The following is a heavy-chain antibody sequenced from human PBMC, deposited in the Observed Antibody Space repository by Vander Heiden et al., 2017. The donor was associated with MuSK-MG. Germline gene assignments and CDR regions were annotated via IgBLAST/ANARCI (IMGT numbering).Heavy chain of an antibody. Sequence: EVQLLESGGGLVQPGGSLRLSCAASGFSVNTYSMAWVRQAPGKGLGWISALTNSGDETFSPDSVKARFTISRDNSRNTLYLQMSSLRVEDTAVYYCAKDARRTNGWYYFDSWGQGALVTVSS. D-gene: IGHD6-19*01. CDR3: AKDARRTNGWYYFDS. CDR1: GFSVNTYS. CDR2: LTNSGDET. V-gene: IGHV3-23*01. J-gene: IGHJ4*02.